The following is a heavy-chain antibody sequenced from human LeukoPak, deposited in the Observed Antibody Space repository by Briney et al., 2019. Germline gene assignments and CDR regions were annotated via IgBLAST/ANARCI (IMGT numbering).Heavy chain of an antibody. D-gene: IGHD6-13*01. V-gene: IGHV3-11*01. J-gene: IGHJ6*02. CDR3: ARGRSSSPIYYYGMDV. Sequence: GGSLRLSCAASGFTFSDYYMSWIRHAPGKGLEWVSYISISGTTIYYADSVKGRLTISRDNAKNSLYLQMNSLRAEDTAVYYCARGRSSSPIYYYGMDVWGQGTTVTVSS. CDR2: ISISGTTI. CDR1: GFTFSDYY.